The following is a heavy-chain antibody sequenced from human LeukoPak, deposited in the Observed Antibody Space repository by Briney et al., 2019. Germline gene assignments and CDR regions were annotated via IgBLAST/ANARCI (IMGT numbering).Heavy chain of an antibody. J-gene: IGHJ4*02. Sequence: GGSLRLSCEGSGFTISTYSMNWVRQASGKGLEWVGRIRSKANSHATAYAASVKGGFTISRDDSKNTAYLQMNSLKTEDTAVYYCTRLPESITYYYDSSGHGGFYWGQGTLVTVSS. D-gene: IGHD3-22*01. CDR3: TRLPESITYYYDSSGHGGFY. CDR2: IRSKANSHAT. CDR1: GFTISTYS. V-gene: IGHV3-73*01.